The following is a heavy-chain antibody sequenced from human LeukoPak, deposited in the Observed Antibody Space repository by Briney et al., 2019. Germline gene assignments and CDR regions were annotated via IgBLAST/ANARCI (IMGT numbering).Heavy chain of an antibody. J-gene: IGHJ4*02. V-gene: IGHV3-9*01. Sequence: SGGSLRLSRAASGFTFDDYAMHWVRQAPGKGLEWVSGISWNSGSIGYADSVKGRFTISRDNAKNSLYLQMNSLRAEDTALYYCAMLREGYWGQGTLVTVSS. CDR1: GFTFDDYA. CDR2: ISWNSGSI. CDR3: AMLREGY. D-gene: IGHD5-24*01.